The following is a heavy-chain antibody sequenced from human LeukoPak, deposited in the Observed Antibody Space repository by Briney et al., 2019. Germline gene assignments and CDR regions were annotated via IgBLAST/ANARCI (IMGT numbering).Heavy chain of an antibody. Sequence: PGRSLRLSCVASGLTLDYYAMHWVRQAPGKGLEWVAGFSLDTDRIDYADSVKGRFTVSRDNAKNSLYLQMNSLRPEDTAVYYCGKDINPGGMDVWGQGTTVTVSS. J-gene: IGHJ6*02. CDR3: GKDINPGGMDV. CDR2: FSLDTDRI. V-gene: IGHV3-9*01. CDR1: GLTLDYYA.